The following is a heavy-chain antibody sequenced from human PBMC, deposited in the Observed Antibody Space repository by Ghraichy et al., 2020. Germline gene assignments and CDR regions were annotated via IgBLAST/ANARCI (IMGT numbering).Heavy chain of an antibody. Sequence: GGSLRLSCAGSGFTFSNYAMSWVRQAPGKGLEWVSTIGGKGGPTYYADSVKGRFTISRDNSKNTLYLQINSLRVEDTAVYYCAKAWGYCSGGACPSYNWFEPSGQGTLVTVSS. D-gene: IGHD2-15*01. CDR2: IGGKGGPT. V-gene: IGHV3-23*01. J-gene: IGHJ5*02. CDR3: AKAWGYCSGGACPSYNWFEP. CDR1: GFTFSNYA.